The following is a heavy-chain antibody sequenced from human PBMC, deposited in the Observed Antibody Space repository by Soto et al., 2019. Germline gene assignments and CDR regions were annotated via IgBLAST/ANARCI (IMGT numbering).Heavy chain of an antibody. CDR3: ARDWTAATLTDAFDI. V-gene: IGHV3-33*01. CDR1: GFTFSSYG. D-gene: IGHD6-13*01. CDR2: IWYDGSNK. J-gene: IGHJ3*02. Sequence: QVQLVESGGGVVQPGRSLRLSCAASGFTFSSYGMHWVRQAPGKGLEWVAVIWYDGSNKYYADSVKGRFTISRDNSKNTLYLQMNSLRAEDTAVYYCARDWTAATLTDAFDIWGQGTMVTVSS.